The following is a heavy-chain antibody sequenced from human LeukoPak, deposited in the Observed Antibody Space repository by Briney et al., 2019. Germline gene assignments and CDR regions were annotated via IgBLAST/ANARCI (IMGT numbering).Heavy chain of an antibody. Sequence: GGSLRLSCAASGFTFSGYAMHWVRQAPGKGLEWVAVISYGGSNKYYADSVKGRFTISRDNSKNTLYLQMNSLRAEDTAVYYCARVVGIFGSKYYFDYWGQGTLVTVSS. V-gene: IGHV3-30-3*01. CDR3: ARVVGIFGSKYYFDY. CDR2: ISYGGSNK. CDR1: GFTFSGYA. D-gene: IGHD3-3*01. J-gene: IGHJ4*02.